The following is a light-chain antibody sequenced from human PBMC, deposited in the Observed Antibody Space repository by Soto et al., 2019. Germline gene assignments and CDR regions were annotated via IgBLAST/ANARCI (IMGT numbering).Light chain of an antibody. CDR2: DVS. Sequence: QSVRTEPSSVSGSLGQSVTISCTGTSSDVGGYNYVSWYQQHPGKAPKLMIYDVSNRPSGVSNRFSGSKSGNTASLTISGLQAEDEADYYCSSYTSSSTPYVFGTGTKVTVL. CDR1: SSDVGGYNY. J-gene: IGLJ1*01. CDR3: SSYTSSSTPYV. V-gene: IGLV2-14*01.